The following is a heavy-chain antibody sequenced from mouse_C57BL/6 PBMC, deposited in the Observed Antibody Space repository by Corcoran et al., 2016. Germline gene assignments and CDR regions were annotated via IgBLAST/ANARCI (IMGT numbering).Heavy chain of an antibody. CDR2: INTYSGVP. CDR1: GYTFTTYG. V-gene: IGHV9-3*01. D-gene: IGHD4-1*01. Sequence: QIQLVQSGPELKKPGETVKISCKASGYTFTTYGMSWVKQAPGKGLKWMGWINTYSGVPTYADDFKGRFAFSLETSASTAYLQINNLKNEDTATYFCASNWEGEAWFAYWGQGTLVTVSA. J-gene: IGHJ3*01. CDR3: ASNWEGEAWFAY.